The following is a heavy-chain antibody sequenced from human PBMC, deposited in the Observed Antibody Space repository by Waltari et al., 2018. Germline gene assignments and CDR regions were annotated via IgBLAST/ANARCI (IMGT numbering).Heavy chain of an antibody. D-gene: IGHD3-22*01. CDR2: TSAYNGNT. CDR1: GYTFTSYG. V-gene: IGHV1-18*01. CDR3: ARGPTRPPFYDSSGYYGY. J-gene: IGHJ4*02. Sequence: QVQLVQSGAEVKKPGASVKVSCKASGYTFTSYGISWVRQAPGQGLEWMGWTSAYNGNTNSAQKLQGRVTMTTDTSTSTAYMELRSLRSDDTAVYYCARGPTRPPFYDSSGYYGYWGQGTLVTVSS.